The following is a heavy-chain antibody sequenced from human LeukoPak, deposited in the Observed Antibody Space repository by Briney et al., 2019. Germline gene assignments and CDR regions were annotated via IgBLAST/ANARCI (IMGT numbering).Heavy chain of an antibody. V-gene: IGHV1-69*06. CDR3: ARMGEDCSSTSCYRDYYYYYMDV. D-gene: IGHD2-2*01. CDR1: GYTFTTYA. CDR2: IIPIFGTA. J-gene: IGHJ6*03. Sequence: SVKVSCKASGYTFTTYAISWVRQAPGQGLEWMGGIIPIFGTANYAQKFQGRVTITADKSTSTAYMELSSPRSEDTAVYYCARMGEDCSSTSCYRDYYYYYMDVWGKGTTVTVSS.